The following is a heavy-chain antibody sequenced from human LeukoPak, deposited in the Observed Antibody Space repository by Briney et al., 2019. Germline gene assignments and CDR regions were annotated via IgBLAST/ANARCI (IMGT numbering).Heavy chain of an antibody. CDR3: ARHVGFGELFYWFDP. J-gene: IGHJ5*02. D-gene: IGHD3-10*01. CDR1: GGSIFSSSYH. CDR2: IFYTGST. Sequence: SETLSLTCTVSGGSIFSSSYHWGWIRQPPGKGLEWIGKIFYTGSTYYNPSLKSRVTISVDTSKNQFSLKLSSVTAADTAVYYCARHVGFGELFYWFDPWGQGTLVTVSS. V-gene: IGHV4-39*01.